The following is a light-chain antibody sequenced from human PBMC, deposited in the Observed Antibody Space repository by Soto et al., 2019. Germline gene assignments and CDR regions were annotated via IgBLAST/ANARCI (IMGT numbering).Light chain of an antibody. CDR1: SSNIGAGYD. CDR2: GNT. Sequence: QSVLTQPPSVSGAPGQRVTISYTGSSSNIGAGYDVHWYQQLPGRAPKLLIYGNTNRPSGVPDRFSGSKSGTSASLAITGLQAEDEADYYCLSFDSSLSVVFGGGTKVTVL. V-gene: IGLV1-40*01. J-gene: IGLJ2*01. CDR3: LSFDSSLSVV.